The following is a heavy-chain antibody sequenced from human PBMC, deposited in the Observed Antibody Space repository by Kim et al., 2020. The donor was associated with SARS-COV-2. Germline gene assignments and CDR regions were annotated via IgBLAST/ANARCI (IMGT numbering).Heavy chain of an antibody. Sequence: GGSLRLSCAASGFIFSDYYMTWIRQAPGKGLDWDSYISSSGSTIYYADSVKGRFTISRDNARNSLYLQMNSLRAEDTAVYYCARGPRYGGSQARYWGQGTLVTVSS. D-gene: IGHD1-26*01. V-gene: IGHV3-11*01. J-gene: IGHJ4*02. CDR1: GFIFSDYY. CDR3: ARGPRYGGSQARY. CDR2: ISSSGSTI.